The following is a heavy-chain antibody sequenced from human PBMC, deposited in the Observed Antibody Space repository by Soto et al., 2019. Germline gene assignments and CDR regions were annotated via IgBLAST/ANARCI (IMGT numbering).Heavy chain of an antibody. CDR2: IFDSGSA. CDR3: ARGSGYYRNFDS. J-gene: IGHJ4*02. Sequence: QVQLQESGPGLVKPSQTLSLTCYVSGGSITSGGYSWTWIRHQPGKALQWIGYIFDSGSAYYNASLKSQLTIYVATGKNLLSLELSSVTAADTAVYDCARGSGYYRNFDSWGQGTLVSVSS. D-gene: IGHD3-3*01. V-gene: IGHV4-31*02. CDR1: GGSITSGGYS.